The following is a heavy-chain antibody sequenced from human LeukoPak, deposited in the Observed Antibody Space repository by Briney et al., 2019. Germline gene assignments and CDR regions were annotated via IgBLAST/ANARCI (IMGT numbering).Heavy chain of an antibody. D-gene: IGHD1-20*01. CDR1: GYTFTSYA. CDR2: ISAYNGNT. J-gene: IGHJ6*03. Sequence: WASVNVSCKASGYTFTSYAMNWVRQAPGQGLEWMGWISAYNGNTNYAQKLQGRVTMTTDTSTSTAYMELRSLRSDDTAVYYCARVILTGRSYYYYMDVWGKGTTVTVSS. CDR3: ARVILTGRSYYYYMDV. V-gene: IGHV1-18*01.